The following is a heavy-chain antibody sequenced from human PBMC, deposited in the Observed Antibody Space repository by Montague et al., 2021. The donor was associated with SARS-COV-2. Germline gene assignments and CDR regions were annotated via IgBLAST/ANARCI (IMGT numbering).Heavy chain of an antibody. V-gene: IGHV4-34*01. CDR2: INNSGST. Sequence: ETLSLTCAVYGGSFSGNYWSWICHPPGTGLERIGEINNSGSTNYNSSLTLRVTISVDTSKNQISLSLSSVTAADTAVYYCARGRSSRTHYYYMDVWGNGTTVTVSS. D-gene: IGHD6-6*01. CDR3: ARGRSSRTHYYYMDV. J-gene: IGHJ6*03. CDR1: GGSFSGNY.